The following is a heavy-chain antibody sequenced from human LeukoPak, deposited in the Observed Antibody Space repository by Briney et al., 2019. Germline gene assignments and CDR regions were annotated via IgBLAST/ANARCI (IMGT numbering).Heavy chain of an antibody. V-gene: IGHV1-69*13. J-gene: IGHJ3*02. CDR3: ARLQEDIVVVVAATGAFDI. CDR2: IIPIFGTA. Sequence: SVKVSCKASGGTFSSYAISWVRQAPGQGLEWMGGIIPIFGTANYAQKFQGRVTITADESTSTAYMELSSLRSEDTAVYYCARLQEDIVVVVAATGAFDIWGQGSMVTVSS. D-gene: IGHD2-15*01. CDR1: GGTFSSYA.